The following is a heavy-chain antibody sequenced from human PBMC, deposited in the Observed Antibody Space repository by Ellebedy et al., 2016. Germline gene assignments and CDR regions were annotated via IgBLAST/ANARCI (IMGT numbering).Heavy chain of an antibody. J-gene: IGHJ4*02. Sequence: GGSLRLXXAASGFTFSSYWMSWVRQAPGKGLEWVANIKQDGSEKYYVDSVKGRFTISRDNAKNSLYLQMNSLRAEDTAVYYCARVSDFWSGYHFDYWGQGTLVTVSS. V-gene: IGHV3-7*01. D-gene: IGHD3-3*01. CDR3: ARVSDFWSGYHFDY. CDR1: GFTFSSYW. CDR2: IKQDGSEK.